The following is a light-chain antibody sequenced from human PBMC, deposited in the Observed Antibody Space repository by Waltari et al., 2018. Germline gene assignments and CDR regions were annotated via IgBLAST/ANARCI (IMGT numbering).Light chain of an antibody. CDR2: EDN. J-gene: IGLJ2*01. V-gene: IGLV3-10*01. CDR1: ALAKRF. CDR3: YSIDVSGDHRL. Sequence: SYELTQPPSVSVSPGQTARITCSGDALAKRFTHWYQQQSGQAPLLIIYEDNKLPPGLPERFSASSSGTLATLTIRGAQMGDEADYYCYSIDVSGDHRLFGGGTKVTVL.